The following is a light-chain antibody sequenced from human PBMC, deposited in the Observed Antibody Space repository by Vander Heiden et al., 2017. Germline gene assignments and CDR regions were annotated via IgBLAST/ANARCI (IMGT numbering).Light chain of an antibody. CDR3: KQYGSSPGIT. CDR1: QSVSSSY. V-gene: IGKV3-20*01. Sequence: ELLLTQSPGPQSLSPGESATLSCRASQSVSSSYLAWYQQKPGQATRLRIYGASSRATGSPDRFSGSGSGTDFTLTISRLEPEDFAVYYCKQYGSSPGITFGPGTKVDIK. CDR2: GAS. J-gene: IGKJ3*01.